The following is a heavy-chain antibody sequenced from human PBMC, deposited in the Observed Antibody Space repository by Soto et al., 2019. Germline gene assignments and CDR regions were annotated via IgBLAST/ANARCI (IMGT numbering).Heavy chain of an antibody. Sequence: GGSLRLSCAASGFTFSSYAMSWVRQAPGKGLEWVSAISGSGGSTYYADSVKGRFTISRDNSKNTLYLQMNSLRAEDTAVYYCAKENYDILTGYYSYYYMDVWGKGTTVTVSS. J-gene: IGHJ6*03. V-gene: IGHV3-23*01. CDR2: ISGSGGST. CDR1: GFTFSSYA. D-gene: IGHD3-9*01. CDR3: AKENYDILTGYYSYYYMDV.